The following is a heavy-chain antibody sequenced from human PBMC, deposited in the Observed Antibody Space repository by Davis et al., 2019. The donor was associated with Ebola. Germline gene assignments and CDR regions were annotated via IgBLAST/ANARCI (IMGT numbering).Heavy chain of an antibody. D-gene: IGHD4-17*01. Sequence: PGGSLRLSCAASGFTFSSYWMSWVRQAPGKGLEWVANIKQDGSEKYYVDSVKGRFTISRDNSKNTLYLQMNSLRAEDTALYYCTFGSATVTAGNAFDIWGQGTMVTVSS. CDR1: GFTFSSYW. V-gene: IGHV3-7*03. CDR2: IKQDGSEK. CDR3: TFGSATVTAGNAFDI. J-gene: IGHJ3*02.